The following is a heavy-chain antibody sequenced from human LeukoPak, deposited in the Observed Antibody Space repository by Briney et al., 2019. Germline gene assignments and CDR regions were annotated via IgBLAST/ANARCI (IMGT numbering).Heavy chain of an antibody. V-gene: IGHV3-21*01. J-gene: IGHJ6*03. CDR3: AREILEDIVVVPAATIYYYYYYMDV. Sequence: KSGGSLTLSCAASGFTFISYSMNWARQSPGKGLEWVSSISSSSSYIYYADSVKGRFTISRYNAKNSLYLQMNSLRAEDTAVYYCAREILEDIVVVPAATIYYYYYYMDVWGKGTTVTVSS. D-gene: IGHD2-2*01. CDR2: ISSSSSYI. CDR1: GFTFISYS.